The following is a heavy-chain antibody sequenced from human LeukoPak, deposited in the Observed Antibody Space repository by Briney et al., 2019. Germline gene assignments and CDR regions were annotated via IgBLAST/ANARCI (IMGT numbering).Heavy chain of an antibody. CDR3: AKGGVWRSKGLPTKNHMDV. Sequence: GGSLRLSCAASGFTFDEYSMHWVRQVPGKGPEWVSGINSNSAHTEHAGSVKGRFIISRDNAKKTLYLQMSSLRPDDMALYYCAKGGVWRSKGLPTKNHMDVWGEGTAVTVSS. CDR1: GFTFDEYS. J-gene: IGHJ6*03. V-gene: IGHV3-9*03. CDR2: INSNSAHT. D-gene: IGHD2-8*02.